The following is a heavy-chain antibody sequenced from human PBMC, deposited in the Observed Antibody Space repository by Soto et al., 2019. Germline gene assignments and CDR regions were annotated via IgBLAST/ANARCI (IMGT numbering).Heavy chain of an antibody. CDR3: AKDPVVMVRGVESWFDP. CDR2: ISGSGGST. J-gene: IGHJ5*02. D-gene: IGHD3-10*01. V-gene: IGHV3-23*01. CDR1: GFTFSGYA. Sequence: PGGSLGLSCAASGFTFSGYAMSWVRQAPGKGLEWVSAISGSGGSTYYADSVKGRFTISRDNSKNTLYLQMNSLRAEDTAVYYCAKDPVVMVRGVESWFDPWGQGTLVTVSS.